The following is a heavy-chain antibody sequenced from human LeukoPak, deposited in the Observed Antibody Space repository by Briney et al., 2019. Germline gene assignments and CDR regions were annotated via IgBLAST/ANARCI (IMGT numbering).Heavy chain of an antibody. CDR3: ARSSSSWFPPDY. D-gene: IGHD6-13*01. CDR1: GYTFIGYY. CDR2: INPNTGGT. Sequence: ASVKVSCKTSGYTFIGYYLHWVRQAPGQGLEWVGWINPNTGGTNCSQNFQGRVTITRDTSASTAYMELSSLRSEDTAVYYCARSSSSWFPPDYWGQGTLVTVSS. V-gene: IGHV1-2*02. J-gene: IGHJ4*02.